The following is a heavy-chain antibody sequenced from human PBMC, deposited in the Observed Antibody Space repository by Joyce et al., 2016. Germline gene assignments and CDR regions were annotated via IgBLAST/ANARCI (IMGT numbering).Heavy chain of an antibody. Sequence: EVQLVASGGGLVQPGGSLRLSCAASGLTFSSSWRAWLRQAPGKGLEWVANIKDDGTENYDVDSVKGRFTISRDNAKNSLYLQMNSLRAEDTAVYSCARGRGADWGQGTLVTVSS. CDR3: ARGRGAD. V-gene: IGHV3-7*03. D-gene: IGHD4/OR15-4a*01. J-gene: IGHJ4*02. CDR2: IKDDGTEN. CDR1: GLTFSSSW.